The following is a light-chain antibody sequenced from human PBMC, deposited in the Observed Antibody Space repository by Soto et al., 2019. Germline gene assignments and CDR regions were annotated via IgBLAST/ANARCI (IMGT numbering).Light chain of an antibody. V-gene: IGKV1D-12*01. Sequence: DIQMTQSPSSPSASVGDRITITCRANESVGNWLAWYQQKPGKAPKLLIYAASTLQSGVPSRFSGSRSGTVFSLTVSSLQPEDFATYYCQQANSFPLSFGGGTKVDIK. CDR1: ESVGNW. J-gene: IGKJ4*01. CDR2: AAS. CDR3: QQANSFPLS.